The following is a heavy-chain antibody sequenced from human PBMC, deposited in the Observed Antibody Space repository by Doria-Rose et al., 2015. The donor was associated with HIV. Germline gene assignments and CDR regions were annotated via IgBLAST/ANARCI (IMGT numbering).Heavy chain of an antibody. CDR3: VRDPRHYHNIGRYYAGWFDA. J-gene: IGHJ5*02. V-gene: IGHV3-23*01. Sequence: GSGDETFYADSVKGRFTMSRDNSKNTFFVQMTSLGVEDTALYYCVRDPRHYHNIGRYYAGWFDAWGQGTRVIVSS. D-gene: IGHD3-10*01. CDR2: GSGDET.